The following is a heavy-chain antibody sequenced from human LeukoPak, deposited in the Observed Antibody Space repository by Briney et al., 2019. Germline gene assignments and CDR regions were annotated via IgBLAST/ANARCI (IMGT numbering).Heavy chain of an antibody. CDR2: VYHSGST. J-gene: IGHJ6*03. CDR1: GGSISNNNFY. Sequence: SETLSLTCTVSGGSISNNNFYWVWLRQTPGKGLECIGSVYHSGSTYSNPSLKSRVTISADTSKNQFSLKLSSVTAADTAVYYCARAPRITIFGVVILKENYYYYMDVWGKGTTDTVSS. CDR3: ARAPRITIFGVVILKENYYYYMDV. D-gene: IGHD3-3*01. V-gene: IGHV4-39*07.